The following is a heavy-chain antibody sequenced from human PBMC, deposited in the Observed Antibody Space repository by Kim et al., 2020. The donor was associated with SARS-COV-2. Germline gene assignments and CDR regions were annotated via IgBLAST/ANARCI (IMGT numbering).Heavy chain of an antibody. CDR1: GYSFTAYW. V-gene: IGHV5-10-1*01. CDR2: LDPSDSDI. CDR3: AKRAYLGYSNNFYFDY. J-gene: IGHJ4*02. D-gene: IGHD4-4*01. Sequence: GESLKISCEGSGYSFTAYWISWVRQVPGKGLEWMGNLDPSDSDINYSPSFEGHVTMSVDKSLSTAYLQWSSLKASDTAMYYCAKRAYLGYSNNFYFDYWGQRTPVTVSS.